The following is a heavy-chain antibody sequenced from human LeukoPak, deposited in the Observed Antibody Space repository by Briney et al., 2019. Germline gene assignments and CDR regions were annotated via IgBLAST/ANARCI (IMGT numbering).Heavy chain of an antibody. Sequence: GASVKVSCKASGYTFTGYYMHWVRQAPGQGLEWMGRINPNSGGTNYAQKFQGRVTMTRDTSISTAYMELSRLRSDDTDVYYCTSAFREGANEMDYWGQGTLLTVSS. J-gene: IGHJ4*01. CDR3: TSAFREGANEMDY. V-gene: IGHV1-2*05. CDR2: INPNSGGT. CDR1: GYTFTGYY. D-gene: IGHD3-10*01.